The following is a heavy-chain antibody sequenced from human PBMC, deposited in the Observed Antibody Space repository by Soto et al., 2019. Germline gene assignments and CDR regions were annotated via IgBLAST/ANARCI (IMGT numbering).Heavy chain of an antibody. V-gene: IGHV4-34*01. CDR3: AKGLWFGEAFDY. Sequence: SETLSLTCVVSGGSFTGYYWSWIRQPPGKGLEWIGEMNHRGSANDNPALKSRVTMSVDTSKNQFYLNLTSVTAADTAFYYCAKGLWFGEAFDYWGQGTLVTVSS. J-gene: IGHJ4*02. D-gene: IGHD3-10*01. CDR2: MNHRGSA. CDR1: GGSFTGYY.